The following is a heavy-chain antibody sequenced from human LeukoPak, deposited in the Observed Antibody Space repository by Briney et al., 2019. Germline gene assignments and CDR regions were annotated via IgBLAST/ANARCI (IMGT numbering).Heavy chain of an antibody. CDR3: ARRKSVRGNAVDY. Sequence: SETLSLTCTVSGGSISSRSYYWGWIRQPPGKGLEWIGSIYYSGSTYYNPSLKSRVTISVDTSKNQFSLKLSSVTAADTAVYYCARRKSVRGNAVDYWGQGTLVTVSS. D-gene: IGHD3-10*01. J-gene: IGHJ4*02. CDR2: IYYSGST. V-gene: IGHV4-39*01. CDR1: GGSISSRSYY.